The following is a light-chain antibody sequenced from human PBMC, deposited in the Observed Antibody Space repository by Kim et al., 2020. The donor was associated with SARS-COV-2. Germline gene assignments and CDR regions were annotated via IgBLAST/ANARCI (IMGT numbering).Light chain of an antibody. Sequence: RQPATITCTRNQNNVGNYGAAWLQQHQGHPPTLLSYTTNNRPSAISERFSASRSGNTASLTISGLQPEDEADYYCSAWDSSLNAWVFGGGTQLTVL. V-gene: IGLV10-54*04. CDR2: TTN. J-gene: IGLJ3*02. CDR3: SAWDSSLNAWV. CDR1: QNNVGNYG.